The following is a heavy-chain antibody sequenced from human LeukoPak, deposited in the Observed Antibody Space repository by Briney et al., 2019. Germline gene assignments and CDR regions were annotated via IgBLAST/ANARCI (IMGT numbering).Heavy chain of an antibody. Sequence: SVKVSCKASGGTFSSYTISWVRQAPGQGLEWMGRIIPILGIANYAQKFQRRVTITADKSTSTAYMELSSLRSEDTAVYYCAREGTRLYYDFFLDYWGQGTLVTVSS. D-gene: IGHD3-3*01. J-gene: IGHJ4*02. CDR3: AREGTRLYYDFFLDY. CDR2: IIPILGIA. CDR1: GGTFSSYT. V-gene: IGHV1-69*04.